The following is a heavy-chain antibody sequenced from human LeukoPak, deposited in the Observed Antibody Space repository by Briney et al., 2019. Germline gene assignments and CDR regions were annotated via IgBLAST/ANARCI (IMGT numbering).Heavy chain of an antibody. V-gene: IGHV1-18*01. Sequence: GASVKVSCKASGYTFTSYGISWVRQAPGQGLEWMGWISAYNGNTSYAQKLQGRVTMTTDTSTSTAYMELRSLRSDDTAVYYCARENGYRQWLVQENWFDPWGQGTLVTVSS. CDR1: GYTFTSYG. D-gene: IGHD6-19*01. J-gene: IGHJ5*02. CDR3: ARENGYRQWLVQENWFDP. CDR2: ISAYNGNT.